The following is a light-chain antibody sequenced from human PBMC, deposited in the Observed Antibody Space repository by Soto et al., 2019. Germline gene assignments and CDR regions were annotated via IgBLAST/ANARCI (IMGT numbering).Light chain of an antibody. Sequence: QSVLTQPPSASGTPGQRVSISCSGSSSNIGSNTVNWYQQLPGTAPKLLIYSNSQRPSGVPDRFSGSKSGTSASLAIRGLQSEDEADYSCATWDDSLNAYVFGTGTKVTV. CDR1: SSNIGSNT. CDR2: SNS. V-gene: IGLV1-44*01. CDR3: ATWDDSLNAYV. J-gene: IGLJ1*01.